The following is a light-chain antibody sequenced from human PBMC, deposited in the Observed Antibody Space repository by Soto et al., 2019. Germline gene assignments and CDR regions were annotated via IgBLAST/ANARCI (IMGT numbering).Light chain of an antibody. CDR3: QQSYSTTWT. V-gene: IGKV1-39*01. CDR2: AAS. CDR1: QSISSY. Sequence: DIQMTQSPSSLSASVGDRVTITCRASQSISSYLNWYQQKPGKAPKLLIYAASSLQSGVPSRFSCSGSWTDFTLTISSLPPEDFATYYCQQSYSTTWTFGQGTKVEIK. J-gene: IGKJ1*01.